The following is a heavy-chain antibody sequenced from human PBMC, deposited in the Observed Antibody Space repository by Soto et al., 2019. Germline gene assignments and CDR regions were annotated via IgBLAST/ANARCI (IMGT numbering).Heavy chain of an antibody. CDR3: AGFVVPASRNSDFDY. J-gene: IGHJ4*02. CDR1: GISVSTSDYY. D-gene: IGHD2-15*01. CDR2: IYYSGST. Sequence: XETLSLTCAVAGISVSTSDYYWGWVRQPPGKGLDWIGNIYYSGSTFYNPSLRSRVTLSVGTSKNQFSLRLNSVTAADTAVYFCAGFVVPASRNSDFDYWGQGTLVTV. V-gene: IGHV4-39*01.